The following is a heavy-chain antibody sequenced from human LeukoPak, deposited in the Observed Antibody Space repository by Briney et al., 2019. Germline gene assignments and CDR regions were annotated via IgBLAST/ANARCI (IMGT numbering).Heavy chain of an antibody. Sequence: GGSLRLSCVASGFTFSSYWMHWVRQAPGKGLMWVSRMNSDGTFTNYADSVKGRFSISRDNAKNTLYLQMNSLRAEDTAVYFCALVRGAIPKTNDAFDMWGQGTMVIVSS. CDR3: ALVRGAIPKTNDAFDM. CDR1: GFTFSSYW. D-gene: IGHD3-10*01. V-gene: IGHV3-74*01. J-gene: IGHJ3*02. CDR2: MNSDGTFT.